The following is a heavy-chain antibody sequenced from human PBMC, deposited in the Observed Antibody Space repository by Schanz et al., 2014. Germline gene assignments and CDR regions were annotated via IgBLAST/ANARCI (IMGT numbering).Heavy chain of an antibody. D-gene: IGHD5-12*01. CDR3: AKELNRRGGQTNFYYYYGMDV. CDR2: IYYNGTNK. Sequence: QVQLVESGGGVVQPGRSLRLSCAASGFNFSNYDIHWVRQAPGKGLEWVALIYYNGTNKYYADSVKGRFTISRDNSQNPLYLQMNTLRTEDTAVYYCAKELNRRGGQTNFYYYYGMDVWGQGTTXTVSS. J-gene: IGHJ6*02. CDR1: GFNFSNYD. V-gene: IGHV3-30*18.